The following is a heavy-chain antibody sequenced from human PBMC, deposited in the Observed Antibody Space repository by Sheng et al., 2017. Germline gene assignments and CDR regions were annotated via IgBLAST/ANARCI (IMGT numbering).Heavy chain of an antibody. Sequence: QAQLVQSGAEVKEPGASVKVSCKASGYTFTDYYIHWVRQAPGQGLEWMGWISPNNGDTRYAQKFQGRVTMTRDTSISTAYMEVSRLTSDDTALYYCARALYSNFHDYWGQGTL. J-gene: IGHJ4*02. D-gene: IGHD4-4*01. CDR3: ARALYSNFHDY. CDR1: GYTFTDYY. CDR2: ISPNNGDT. V-gene: IGHV1-2*02.